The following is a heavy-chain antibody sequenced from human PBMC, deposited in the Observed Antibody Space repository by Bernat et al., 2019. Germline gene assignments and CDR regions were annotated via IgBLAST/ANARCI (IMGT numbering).Heavy chain of an antibody. Sequence: EVQLLESGGGLVQPGGSLRLSCAASGFTFSSYAMSWVRQAPGKGLEWVSAISGSGGSTYYADSVKGRFTISRDNSKNTLYLQMNSLRAEDTGVYYCAKDIDYYDSSGYYDYWGQGTLVTVSS. CDR3: AKDIDYYDSSGYYDY. D-gene: IGHD3-22*01. V-gene: IGHV3-23*01. J-gene: IGHJ4*02. CDR1: GFTFSSYA. CDR2: ISGSGGST.